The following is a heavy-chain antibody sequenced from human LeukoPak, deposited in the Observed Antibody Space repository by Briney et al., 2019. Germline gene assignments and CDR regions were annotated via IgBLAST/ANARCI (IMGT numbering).Heavy chain of an antibody. CDR2: INPNSGGT. CDR1: GYTFTGYY. J-gene: IGHJ4*02. CDR3: ARADGNYNWNYADY. Sequence: ASVKVSCKASGYTFTGYYMHWVRQAPGQGLEWMGWINPNSGGTNYAQKFQGRVTMTRDTSISTAYMELSRLRSDDTAVYYCARADGNYNWNYADYWGQGTLVTVSS. D-gene: IGHD1-20*01. V-gene: IGHV1-2*02.